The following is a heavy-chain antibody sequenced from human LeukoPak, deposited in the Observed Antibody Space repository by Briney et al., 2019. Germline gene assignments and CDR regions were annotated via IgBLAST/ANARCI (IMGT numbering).Heavy chain of an antibody. CDR3: AALLYPRYYGMDV. J-gene: IGHJ6*04. Sequence: SETLSLTCTVSGGFISSYYWSWIRQPPGKGLEWIGYIYYSRSTNYNPSLKSRVTISVDTSKNQFSLKLSSVTAADTAVYYCAALLYPRYYGMDVWGKGTTVTVSS. D-gene: IGHD2-8*01. V-gene: IGHV4-59*01. CDR1: GGFISSYY. CDR2: IYYSRST.